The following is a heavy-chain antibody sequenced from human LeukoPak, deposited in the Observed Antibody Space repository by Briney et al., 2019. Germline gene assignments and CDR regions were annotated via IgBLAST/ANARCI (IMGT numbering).Heavy chain of an antibody. CDR1: GFTFSNAW. D-gene: IGHD3-10*01. V-gene: IGHV3-15*01. CDR2: IKSKTDGGTT. J-gene: IGHJ4*02. CDR3: TTDPTTLLWFGPGDY. Sequence: GGSLRLSCAASGFTFSNAWMSWVRQAPGKGLEWVGRIKSKTDGGTTDYAAPVKGRFTISRDDSKNTLYLQMNSLKTEDTAVYYCTTDPTTLLWFGPGDYWGQGTLVTVSS.